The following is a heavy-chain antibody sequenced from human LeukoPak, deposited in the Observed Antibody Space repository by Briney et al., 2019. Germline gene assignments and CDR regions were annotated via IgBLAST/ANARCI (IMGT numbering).Heavy chain of an antibody. CDR1: GFTFSNAW. V-gene: IGHV3-15*01. D-gene: IGHD3-9*01. Sequence: PGGSLRLSCAASGFTFSNAWMSWVRQAPGKGLEWVGRIKSKTDGGTTDYAAPVKGRFTISRDDSKNTLYLQMNSLKTEDTAVYYCTADPIGVLRYFDWLSPFDYWGQGTPVTVSS. J-gene: IGHJ4*02. CDR2: IKSKTDGGTT. CDR3: TADPIGVLRYFDWLSPFDY.